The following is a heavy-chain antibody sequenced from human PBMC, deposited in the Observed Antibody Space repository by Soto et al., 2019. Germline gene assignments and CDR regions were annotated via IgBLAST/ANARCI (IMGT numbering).Heavy chain of an antibody. Sequence: QVHLVQSGAEVRKPGSSVKVSCKTSGGTFSTYTIYWVRQAPGQGLEWMGRMIPLFGTTKYAQNFQDRVTITVEESTSTTYMELSSLRAEDTAVYYCARRLDDRADEGFDVWGEGTAVTVSA. CDR3: ARRLDDRADEGFDV. D-gene: IGHD3-16*01. V-gene: IGHV1-69*18. CDR2: MIPLFGTT. J-gene: IGHJ3*01. CDR1: GGTFSTYT.